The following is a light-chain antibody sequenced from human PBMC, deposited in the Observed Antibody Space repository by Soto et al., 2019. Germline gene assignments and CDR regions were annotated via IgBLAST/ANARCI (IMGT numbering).Light chain of an antibody. J-gene: IGKJ1*01. CDR2: ATS. CDR3: QQSSSSPIT. CDR1: QSISSY. Sequence: DIQMSQSPSSLSASVGDRVTITCRASQSISSYFNWYQQKPGKAPKLLISATSFLQSGVPSRFSGSGSGTDFTLTINSLEPEDFATYYCQQSSSSPITFGQGTKVDI. V-gene: IGKV1-39*01.